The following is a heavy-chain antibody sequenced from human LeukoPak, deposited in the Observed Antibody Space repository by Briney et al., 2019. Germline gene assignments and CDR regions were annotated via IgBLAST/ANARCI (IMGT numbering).Heavy chain of an antibody. D-gene: IGHD2-2*02. CDR3: ARVAGGRYCSSTSCYMRGWFDP. Sequence: SVKVSCKASGYTFTGYDMHWVRQAPGQGLECMGGIIPIFGKANYAQKFQGRVTITADESTSTAYMELSSLRSEDTAVYYCARVAGGRYCSSTSCYMRGWFDPWGQGTLVTVSS. CDR2: IIPIFGKA. CDR1: GYTFTGYD. V-gene: IGHV1-69*13. J-gene: IGHJ5*02.